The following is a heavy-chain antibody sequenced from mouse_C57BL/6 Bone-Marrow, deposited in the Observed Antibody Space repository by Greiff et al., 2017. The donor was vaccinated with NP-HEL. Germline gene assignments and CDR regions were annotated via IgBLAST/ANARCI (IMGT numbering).Heavy chain of an antibody. CDR3: ARWHYGSSYEDY. V-gene: IGHV1-39*01. J-gene: IGHJ2*01. Sequence: EVKLQESGPELVKPGASVKISCKASGYSFTDYNMNWVQQSNGKSLEWIGVINPNYGTTSYNQKFKGKATLTVDQSSSTAYMQLNSLTSEDSAVYYCARWHYGSSYEDYWGQGTTLTVSS. CDR2: INPNYGTT. CDR1: GYSFTDYN. D-gene: IGHD1-1*01.